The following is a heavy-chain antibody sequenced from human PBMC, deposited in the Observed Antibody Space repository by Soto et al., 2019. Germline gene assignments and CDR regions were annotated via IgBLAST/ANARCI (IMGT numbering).Heavy chain of an antibody. D-gene: IGHD6-19*01. CDR2: INHSGST. CDR1: GGSFSGYY. J-gene: IGHJ3*02. V-gene: IGHV4-34*01. CDR3: ARGQKKQWLVRPFDI. Sequence: QVQLQQWGAGLLKPSETLSLTCAVYGGSFSGYYWSWIRQPPGKGLEWIGEINHSGSTYYNPSLKSRVTISVDTSKNQFSLKLSSVTAADTAVYYCARGQKKQWLVRPFDIWGQGTMVTVSS.